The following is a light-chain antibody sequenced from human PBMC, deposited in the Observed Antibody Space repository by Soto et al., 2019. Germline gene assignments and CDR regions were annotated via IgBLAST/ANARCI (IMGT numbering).Light chain of an antibody. V-gene: IGKV1-27*01. Sequence: DIHMTQSPSSLSASVVDIVTITFRASQGISNYLAWYQQKPGKVPKFLIYDASTLQSGVPSRFSGSGSGTDFTLTISSLQPEDVATYYCQKYDSAPFTFGPGTKVDIK. CDR2: DAS. CDR1: QGISNY. CDR3: QKYDSAPFT. J-gene: IGKJ3*01.